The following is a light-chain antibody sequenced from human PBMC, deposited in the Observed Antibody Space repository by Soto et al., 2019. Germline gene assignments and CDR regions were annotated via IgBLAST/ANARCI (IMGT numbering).Light chain of an antibody. CDR2: GAS. V-gene: IGKV3-15*01. J-gene: IGKJ2*01. CDR3: QQYDNWPYT. CDR1: QSVSNT. Sequence: EIVMTQSPATLSVSPGERATLSCRASQSVSNTLAWYQQKPGQAPRLLMYGASIRATGIPARFSSGGSGTQFTLTISSLQSEDFAVYYCQQYDNWPYTFGQGTKVDIK.